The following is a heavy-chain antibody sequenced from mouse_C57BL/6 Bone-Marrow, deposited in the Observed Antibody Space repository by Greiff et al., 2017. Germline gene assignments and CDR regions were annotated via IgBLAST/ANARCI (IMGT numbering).Heavy chain of an antibody. J-gene: IGHJ4*01. V-gene: IGHV1-31*01. CDR2: INPYNGVS. CDR1: GYSFTGYY. D-gene: IGHD2-4*01. CDR3: ARSGYYDYDWAMDY. Sequence: VQLQQSGPELVKPGASVKISCKASGYSFTGYYMHWVKQSHGNILDWIGYINPYNGVSSYNQKFKGKATLTVDQSSSTAYMELRSLTSEDSAVYYCARSGYYDYDWAMDYWGQGTSVTVSS.